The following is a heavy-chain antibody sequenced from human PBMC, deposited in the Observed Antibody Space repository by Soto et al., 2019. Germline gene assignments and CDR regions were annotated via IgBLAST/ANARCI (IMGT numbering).Heavy chain of an antibody. V-gene: IGHV4-39*01. D-gene: IGHD3-3*01. CDR3: AGLPARLTYYDFWSGYHNWFDP. Sequence: SETLSLTCTVSGGSISSSSYYWGWIRQPPGKGLEWIGSIYYSGSTYYNPSLKSRVTISVDTSKNQFSLKLSSVTAADTAVYYCAGLPARLTYYDFWSGYHNWFDPWGQGTLVTAPQ. CDR1: GGSISSSSYY. J-gene: IGHJ5*02. CDR2: IYYSGST.